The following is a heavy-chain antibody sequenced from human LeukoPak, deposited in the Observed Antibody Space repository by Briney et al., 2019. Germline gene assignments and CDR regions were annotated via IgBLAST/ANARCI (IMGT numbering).Heavy chain of an antibody. CDR1: GDSVSSNTAA. Sequence: SQTLSLTCAISGDSVSSNTAAWSWIRQSPSRDLEWLGRTYYRSKWYNDYAVSVRGRITINPDTSKNQFSLQLNSVTPEDTAVYYCARGRNWGESGFDYWGQGTLVTVSS. V-gene: IGHV6-1*01. CDR2: TYYRSKWYN. J-gene: IGHJ4*02. CDR3: ARGRNWGESGFDY. D-gene: IGHD7-27*01.